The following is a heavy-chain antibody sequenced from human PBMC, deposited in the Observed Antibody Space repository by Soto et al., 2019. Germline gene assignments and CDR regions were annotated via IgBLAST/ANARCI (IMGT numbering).Heavy chain of an antibody. J-gene: IGHJ4*02. CDR2: ISVYNGNT. CDR3: ARNYVSSSWYDPRY. D-gene: IGHD6-13*01. Sequence: QVQLVQSGAEVKKPGASVKVSCKASGYTFTSYSITWVRQAPGQGLEWMGWISVYNGNTNYAQKLQGRVTMTTDTSTSTAYMELRSLRSDDTAVYYCARNYVSSSWYDPRYWGQGTLVTVSS. V-gene: IGHV1-18*01. CDR1: GYTFTSYS.